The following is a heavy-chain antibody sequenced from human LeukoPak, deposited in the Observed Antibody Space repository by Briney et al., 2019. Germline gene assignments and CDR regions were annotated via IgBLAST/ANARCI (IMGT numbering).Heavy chain of an antibody. J-gene: IGHJ3*02. CDR1: GGSISSYY. D-gene: IGHD5-18*01. V-gene: IGHV4-59*08. CDR3: ARLWDTDDAFDI. CDR2: IYYSGST. Sequence: SETLSLTCTVSGGSISSYYWSWIRQPPGKGLEWIGYIYYSGSTNYNPSLKRRVTISVDTSKNQLSLRVSSVTAADTAVYYCARLWDTDDAFDIWGQGTVVTVSS.